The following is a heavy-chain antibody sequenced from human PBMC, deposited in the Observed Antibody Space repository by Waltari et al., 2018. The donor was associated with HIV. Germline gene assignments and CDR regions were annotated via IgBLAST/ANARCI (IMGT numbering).Heavy chain of an antibody. CDR1: GGSFSGHY. J-gene: IGHJ5*01. V-gene: IGHV4-34*01. CDR3: ARGSFADIVDYYGFYETPQNWFDS. CDR2: INDSGST. D-gene: IGHD3-10*01. Sequence: TCAVYGGSFSGHYWNWIRKPPERDREWTGEINDSGSTNFNPSLESRVRISVDTSKRQFSLKVTSVTAADTAIYYCARGSFADIVDYYGFYETPQNWFDSWGQGTSVTVSS.